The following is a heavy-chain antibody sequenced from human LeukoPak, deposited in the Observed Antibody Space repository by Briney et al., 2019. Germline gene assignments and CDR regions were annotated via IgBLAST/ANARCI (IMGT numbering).Heavy chain of an antibody. J-gene: IGHJ6*03. D-gene: IGHD5-18*01. CDR3: AKLEVDTAMVGDIYYMDV. CDR2: ISSSSSYI. Sequence: GGSLRLSCAASGFTFSSYSMNWVRQAPGKGLEWVSSISSSSSYIYYADSVKGRFTISRDNSKNTLYLQMNSLRAEDTAVYYCAKLEVDTAMVGDIYYMDVWGKGTTVTVSS. V-gene: IGHV3-21*04. CDR1: GFTFSSYS.